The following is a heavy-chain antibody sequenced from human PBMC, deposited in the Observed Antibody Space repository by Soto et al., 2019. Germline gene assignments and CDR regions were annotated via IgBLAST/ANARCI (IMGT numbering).Heavy chain of an antibody. CDR3: AKVYALRYCSSTSCLSDAFDI. J-gene: IGHJ3*02. V-gene: IGHV3-9*01. D-gene: IGHD2-2*01. CDR1: GFAFDEFA. CDR2: ISWNSGSK. Sequence: EVQLVESGGGLVQPGRSLRLSCAASGFAFDEFAMHWVRQPPGKGLDWVSGISWNSGSKGYADSVKGRFTISRDNAKNSMYLQMSSLRADVTALYYCAKVYALRYCSSTSCLSDAFDIWGQGTMVTVSS.